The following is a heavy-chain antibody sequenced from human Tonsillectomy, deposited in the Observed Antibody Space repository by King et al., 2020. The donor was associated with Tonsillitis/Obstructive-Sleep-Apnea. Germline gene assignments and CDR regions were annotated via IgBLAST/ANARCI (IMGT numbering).Heavy chain of an antibody. CDR2: IKSKNDGGTT. D-gene: IGHD3-3*01. CDR1: GFTFSNAW. J-gene: IGHJ4*02. CDR3: TTSYDFWSGYLLYYFDY. V-gene: IGHV3-15*01. Sequence: VQLVESGGGLVKPGGSLRLSCAASGFTFSNAWMSWVRQAPGKGLEWVGRIKSKNDGGTTDYAAPVKGRFTISRDDSKNTLYLQMNSLKTEDTAVYYCTTSYDFWSGYLLYYFDYWGQGTLVTVSS.